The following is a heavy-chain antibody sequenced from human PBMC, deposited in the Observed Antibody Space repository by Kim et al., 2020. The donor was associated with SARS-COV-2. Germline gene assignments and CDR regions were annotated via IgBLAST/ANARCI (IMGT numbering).Heavy chain of an antibody. V-gene: IGHV3-49*04. J-gene: IGHJ6*02. D-gene: IGHD1-20*01. Sequence: GGSLRLSCTASGFTFGDYAMSWVRQAPGKGLEWVGFIRSKAYGGTTEYAASVKGRFTISRDDSKSIAYLQMNSLKTEDTAVYYCTRDHPNSITGTTYYYYYGMDVWGQGTTVTVSS. CDR3: TRDHPNSITGTTYYYYYGMDV. CDR2: IRSKAYGGTT. CDR1: GFTFGDYA.